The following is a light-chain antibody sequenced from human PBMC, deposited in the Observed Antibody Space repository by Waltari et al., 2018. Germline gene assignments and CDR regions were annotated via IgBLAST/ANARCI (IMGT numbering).Light chain of an antibody. Sequence: DIQMTQSPYSLSASVGDSVTITCRASQGIGNDLGWYQQKPGKAPKRLIYDLSSLQSGVPSSFIGSVSGTEFTLTISSLQPEDFATYYCLQLNSYPWTFGQGTKVEIK. CDR1: QGIGND. CDR3: LQLNSYPWT. CDR2: DLS. V-gene: IGKV1-17*01. J-gene: IGKJ1*01.